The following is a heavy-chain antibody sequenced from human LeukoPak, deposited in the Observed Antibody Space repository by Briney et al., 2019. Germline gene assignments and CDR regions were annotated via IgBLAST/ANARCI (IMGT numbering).Heavy chain of an antibody. V-gene: IGHV3-7*01. D-gene: IGHD3-3*01. J-gene: IGHJ6*03. CDR3: ARLRFLEWLRYYMDV. CDR1: GFTFSSYG. Sequence: GGSLRLSCAASGFTFSSYGMHWVRLAPGKGLEWVANIKQDGSEKYYVDSVKGRFTISRDNAKNSLYLQMNSQRAEDTAVYYWARLRFLEWLRYYMDVWGKGTTVTVSS. CDR2: IKQDGSEK.